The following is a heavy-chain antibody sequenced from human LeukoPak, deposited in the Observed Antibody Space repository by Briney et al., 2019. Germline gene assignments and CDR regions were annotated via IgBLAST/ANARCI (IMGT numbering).Heavy chain of an antibody. Sequence: SETLSLTCTVSGGYIITSGHYWGWIPQPPGKGLEWIGSVYYTGVTSTNPFFRSRMSISVDTSKNQFSLNLTSVTAADAAVYYCARERSSSGGHNWFDPWGQGTLVTVSS. CDR3: ARERSSSGGHNWFDP. CDR1: GGYIITSGHY. J-gene: IGHJ5*02. D-gene: IGHD4-23*01. CDR2: VYYTGVT. V-gene: IGHV4-39*07.